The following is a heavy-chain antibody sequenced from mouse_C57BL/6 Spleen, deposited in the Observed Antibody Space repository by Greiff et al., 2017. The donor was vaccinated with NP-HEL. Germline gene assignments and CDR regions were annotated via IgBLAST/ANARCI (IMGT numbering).Heavy chain of an antibody. J-gene: IGHJ2*01. CDR1: GYTFTSYG. V-gene: IGHV1-81*01. CDR2: IYPRSGNT. Sequence: QVQLQQSGAELARPGASVTLSCKASGYTFTSYGISWVKQRTGQGLEWIGEIYPRSGNTYYNQKFKGKATLTADKSSSTAYMELRSLTSEDSAVYFCASPSYYGSSSLIDYWGQGTTLTVSS. D-gene: IGHD1-1*01. CDR3: ASPSYYGSSSLIDY.